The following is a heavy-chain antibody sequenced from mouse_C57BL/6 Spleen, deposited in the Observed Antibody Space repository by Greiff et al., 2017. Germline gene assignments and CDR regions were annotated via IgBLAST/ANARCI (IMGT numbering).Heavy chain of an antibody. CDR3: ARNYGTYAMDD. V-gene: IGHV5-17*01. CDR2: ISSGSSTI. Sequence: EVQLVESGGGLVKPGGSLKLSCAASGFTFSDYGMHWVRKAPEKGLEWVAYISSGSSTIYYADTVKGRFTISRDNAKNTLFLQMTSLRSEDTAMYYCARNYGTYAMDDWGQGTAVTVSA. J-gene: IGHJ4*01. CDR1: GFTFSDYG. D-gene: IGHD1-1*01.